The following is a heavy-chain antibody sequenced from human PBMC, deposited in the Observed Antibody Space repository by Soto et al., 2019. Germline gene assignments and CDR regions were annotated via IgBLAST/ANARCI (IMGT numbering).Heavy chain of an antibody. CDR2: IYHSGST. CDR1: GGSISSGGYS. J-gene: IGHJ4*02. D-gene: IGHD3-22*01. V-gene: IGHV4-30-2*01. CDR3: ARASDSGSYYVD. Sequence: KTSETLSLTCAVSGGSISSGGYSWSWIRQPPGKGLEWIGYIYHSGSTYYNPSLKSRVTISVDRSKNQFSLKLSSVTAADTAVYYCARASDSGSYYVDWGQGTMVTVSS.